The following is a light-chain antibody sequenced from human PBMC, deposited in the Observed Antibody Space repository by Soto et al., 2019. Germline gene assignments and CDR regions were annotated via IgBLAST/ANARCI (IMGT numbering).Light chain of an antibody. J-gene: IGKJ1*01. CDR2: DAS. CDR1: QSISSW. Sequence: DIQMTQSRSTLSASVGDRVTITFRASQSISSWLAWYQQKPGKAPKLLIYDASSLESGVPSRFSGSGSGTEFTLTISSLQPDDFATYYCQQYNSYPRTFGQGTKVDIK. V-gene: IGKV1-5*01. CDR3: QQYNSYPRT.